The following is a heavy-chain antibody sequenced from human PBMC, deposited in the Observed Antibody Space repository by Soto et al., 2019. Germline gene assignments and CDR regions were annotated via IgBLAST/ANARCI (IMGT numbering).Heavy chain of an antibody. D-gene: IGHD3-16*01. CDR1: GGSISSGDYY. V-gene: IGHV4-30-4*01. J-gene: IGHJ2*01. Sequence: QVQLQESGPGLVKPSQTLSLTCTVSGGSISSGDYYWSWIRQPPGKGLEWIGYIYYSGSTYYNPSLMSXXTXSXXTSNNQFSLKLSSVTAADTAVYYCATFRLRSPFDLWGRGTLVTVSS. CDR3: ATFRLRSPFDL. CDR2: IYYSGST.